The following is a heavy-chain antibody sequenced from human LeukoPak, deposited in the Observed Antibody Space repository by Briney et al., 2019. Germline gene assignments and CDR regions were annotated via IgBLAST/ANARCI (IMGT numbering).Heavy chain of an antibody. D-gene: IGHD1-1*01. CDR3: ARDRQGLTTGANNWFDP. CDR2: INPNSGDT. V-gene: IGHV1-2*02. J-gene: IGHJ5*02. Sequence: GASVKVSCKASGYIFTSYGISWVRQAPGQGLEWMGWINPNSGDTNYAQKFQGRVTMTRDTSITTAYMELSTLRSDDTAVYCCARDRQGLTTGANNWFDPWGQGTLVTVSS. CDR1: GYIFTSYG.